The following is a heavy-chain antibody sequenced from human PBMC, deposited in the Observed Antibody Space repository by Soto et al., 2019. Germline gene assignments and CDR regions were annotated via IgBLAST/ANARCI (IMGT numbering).Heavy chain of an antibody. CDR2: ISHSGST. Sequence: SETLSLTGAVSGGSISSGGYSWSWIRQPPGKGLEWIGYISHSGSTYYNPSIKSPVTISVDRSKNHFSLKLSAVTAADTAVYYCASAPGYCSSTSCLSGNYGMDVWGQGTTVTVSS. CDR3: ASAPGYCSSTSCLSGNYGMDV. CDR1: GGSISSGGYS. V-gene: IGHV4-30-2*01. D-gene: IGHD2-2*01. J-gene: IGHJ6*02.